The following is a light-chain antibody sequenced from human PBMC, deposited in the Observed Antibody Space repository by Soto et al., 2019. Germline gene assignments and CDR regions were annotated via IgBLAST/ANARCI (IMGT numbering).Light chain of an antibody. CDR2: EAS. CDR3: QHYNNWPRT. Sequence: EIVLTQSPATLSLSPGERATLSCRASQSVGNNLAWYQQKPGQAPGLLIYEASTRATGIPARFSGSGSGTDFTLTISRLEPEDFAVYYCQHYNNWPRTFGQGTKVDIK. J-gene: IGKJ1*01. V-gene: IGKV3-11*01. CDR1: QSVGNN.